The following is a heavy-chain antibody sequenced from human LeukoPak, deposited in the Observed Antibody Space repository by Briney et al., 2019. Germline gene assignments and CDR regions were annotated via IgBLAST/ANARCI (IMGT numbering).Heavy chain of an antibody. Sequence: GGSLRLSCAASGFTFSSYSMNWVRQVPGKGLEWVSYISSSSSTIYYADSVKGRFTISRDNAKNSLYLQMNSLRAEDTAVYYCARVVVVNTLPVAFDIWGQGTMVTVSS. CDR2: ISSSSSTI. V-gene: IGHV3-48*01. D-gene: IGHD3-22*01. CDR1: GFTFSSYS. J-gene: IGHJ3*02. CDR3: ARVVVVNTLPVAFDI.